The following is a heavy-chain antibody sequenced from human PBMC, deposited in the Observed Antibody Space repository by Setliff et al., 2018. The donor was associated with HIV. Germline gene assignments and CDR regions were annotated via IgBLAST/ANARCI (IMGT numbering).Heavy chain of an antibody. D-gene: IGHD3-10*01. CDR3: ATAGEMATIGYSYYYMGV. Sequence: SVKVSCKASGGTFSRNPISWVRQAPGQGLEWMGGITPIFGTTKYAQKFQGRVTITADESRTTAYLDLNSLRSEDTAVYYCATAGEMATIGYSYYYMGVWGQGTTVTVS. CDR1: GGTFSRNP. CDR2: ITPIFGTT. J-gene: IGHJ6*03. V-gene: IGHV1-69*13.